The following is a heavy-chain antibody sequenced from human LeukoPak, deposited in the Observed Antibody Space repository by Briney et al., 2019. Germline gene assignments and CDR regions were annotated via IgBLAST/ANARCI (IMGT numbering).Heavy chain of an antibody. J-gene: IGHJ4*02. CDR3: ARGPGPADDGGGYCFDY. V-gene: IGHV1-18*01. Sequence: ASVKVSCKASGYTFTNYGITWVRQAPGQGLEWMGWISPYKGNTNYAQKVQGRVTMTTDTSTSTVYMELRSLRSEDTAVYYCARGPGPADDGGGYCFDYWGQGTLVTVSS. D-gene: IGHD3-22*01. CDR2: ISPYKGNT. CDR1: GYTFTNYG.